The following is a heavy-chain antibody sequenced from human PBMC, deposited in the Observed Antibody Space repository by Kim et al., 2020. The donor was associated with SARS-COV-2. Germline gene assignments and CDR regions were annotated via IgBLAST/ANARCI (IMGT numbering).Heavy chain of an antibody. V-gene: IGHV4-34*01. Sequence: SETLSLTCAVYGGSFSGYYWSWIRQPPGKGLEWIGEINHSGSTNYNPSLKSRVTISVDTSKNQFSLKLSSVTAADTAVYYCARGAGDYIWGSYPHWGQGTLVTVSS. CDR1: GGSFSGYY. CDR3: ARGAGDYIWGSYPH. J-gene: IGHJ4*02. D-gene: IGHD3-16*02. CDR2: INHSGST.